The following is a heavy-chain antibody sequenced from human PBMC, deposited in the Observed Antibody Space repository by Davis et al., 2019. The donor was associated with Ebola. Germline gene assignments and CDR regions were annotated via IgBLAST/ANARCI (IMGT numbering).Heavy chain of an antibody. CDR1: GYTFNLYG. V-gene: IGHV1-18*01. Sequence: ASVQVSCQASGYTFNLYGISWVRQAPGQGLEWMGWISAYNGNTNYAQRFQDRVTMTTDTSTNTAYMEVRGLRSDDTAVYYCARDGSVAAIELDYWGQGTLVTVSS. D-gene: IGHD2-2*02. J-gene: IGHJ4*02. CDR3: ARDGSVAAIELDY. CDR2: ISAYNGNT.